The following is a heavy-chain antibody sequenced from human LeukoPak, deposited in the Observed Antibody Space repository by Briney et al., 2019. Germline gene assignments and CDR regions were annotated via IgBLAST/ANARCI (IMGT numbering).Heavy chain of an antibody. Sequence: PGGSLRLSCAASGFTFSNFEVNWVRQAPGKGLEWISYISSRSSTIFYADSVKGRFTISRDNAKNSLYLQMNNLRAEDTAIYYCARDRDTTFLRADYWGQGTLVTVSS. CDR3: ARDRDTTFLRADY. V-gene: IGHV3-48*03. CDR1: GFTFSNFE. CDR2: ISSRSSTI. J-gene: IGHJ4*02. D-gene: IGHD1-1*01.